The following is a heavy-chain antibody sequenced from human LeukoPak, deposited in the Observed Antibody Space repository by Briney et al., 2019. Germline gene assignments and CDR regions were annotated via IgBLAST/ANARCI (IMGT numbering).Heavy chain of an antibody. V-gene: IGHV4-61*02. Sequence: PSQTLSLTCTVSGGSISSGSYYWSWIRQPAGKGLEWIGRIYTSGSTNYNPSLKSRVTISVDRSKNQFSLKLSSVTAADTAVYYCARDPGSSSGRPYYYYMDVWGKGTTVTVSS. CDR3: ARDPGSSSGRPYYYYMDV. D-gene: IGHD6-6*01. J-gene: IGHJ6*03. CDR2: IYTSGST. CDR1: GGSISSGSYY.